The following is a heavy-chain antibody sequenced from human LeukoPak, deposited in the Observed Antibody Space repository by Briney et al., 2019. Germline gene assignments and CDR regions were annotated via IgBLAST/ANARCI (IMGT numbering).Heavy chain of an antibody. D-gene: IGHD2-8*01. Sequence: GGXXRLSCAASGFTFSSYAMSWVRQAPGKGLEWVSAISGSGGSTYYADSVKGRFTISRDNSKNTLYLQMNSLRAEDTAVYYCAKEGGIVLMVYAISNWFDPWGQGTLVTVPS. CDR2: ISGSGGST. CDR3: AKEGGIVLMVYAISNWFDP. J-gene: IGHJ5*02. V-gene: IGHV3-23*01. CDR1: GFTFSSYA.